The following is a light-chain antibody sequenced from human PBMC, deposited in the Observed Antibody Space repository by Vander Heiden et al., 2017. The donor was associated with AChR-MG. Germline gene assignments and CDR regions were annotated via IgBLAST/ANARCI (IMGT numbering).Light chain of an antibody. CDR2: EVS. V-gene: IGLV2-14*01. J-gene: IGLJ2*01. CDR3: SSYTSSSTLV. CDR1: SSDVGGYNY. Sequence: QSALTQPASESGSPGQSITISCTGTSSDVGGYNYGSWYQQHPGKAPKLMRYEVSKRPSGVSNRFSGSKSGNTASLTISGLQAEDEADYYCSSYTSSSTLVFGGGTKLTVL.